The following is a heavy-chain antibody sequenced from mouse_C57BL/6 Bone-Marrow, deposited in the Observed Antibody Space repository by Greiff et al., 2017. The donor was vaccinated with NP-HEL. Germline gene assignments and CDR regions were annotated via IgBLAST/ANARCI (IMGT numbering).Heavy chain of an antibody. CDR1: GYTFTDYN. CDR3: ARLSLLLGFAY. Sequence: VQLQQSGPELVKPGASVKMSCKASGYTFTDYNMHWVKQSHGKSLEWIGYINPNNGGTSYNQKFKGKATLTVNKSSSTAYMGLRSLTSEDSAVYYCARLSLLLGFAYWGQGTLVTVSA. V-gene: IGHV1-22*01. D-gene: IGHD2-1*01. CDR2: INPNNGGT. J-gene: IGHJ3*01.